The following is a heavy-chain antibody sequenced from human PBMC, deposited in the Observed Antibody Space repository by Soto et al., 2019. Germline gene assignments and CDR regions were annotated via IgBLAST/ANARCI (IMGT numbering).Heavy chain of an antibody. D-gene: IGHD3-9*01. Sequence: QAHLVQSGAEVRKPGASVKASCQALEHTSTIYYIHWVRQARGQGLEWMGWINADSGDTTYAEDFRGRVTFTRDTSTSTFHMELSRLRLDDTAMYFCATRDYDILTGYLHIWGQGTLITVSS. J-gene: IGHJ1*01. CDR1: EHTSTIYY. CDR3: ATRDYDILTGYLHI. V-gene: IGHV1-2*02. CDR2: INADSGDT.